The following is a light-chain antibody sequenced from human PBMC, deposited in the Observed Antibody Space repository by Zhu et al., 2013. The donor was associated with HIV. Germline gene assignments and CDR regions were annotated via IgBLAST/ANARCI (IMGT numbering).Light chain of an antibody. CDR2: QDI. Sequence: SYELTQPPSVSVSPGQTASITCSGDKLEDYYVCWYQQKPGQSPVLLIYQDIKRPSGIPERFSGSNSGNTATLTISGTQAMDEADYYCQAWDSNTVHVVFGGGTKLTVL. J-gene: IGLJ2*01. CDR1: KLEDYY. V-gene: IGLV3-1*01. CDR3: QAWDSNTVHVV.